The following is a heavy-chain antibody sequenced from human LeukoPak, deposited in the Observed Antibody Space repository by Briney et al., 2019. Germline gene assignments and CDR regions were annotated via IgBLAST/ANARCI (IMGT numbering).Heavy chain of an antibody. D-gene: IGHD5-24*01. V-gene: IGHV4-59*01. CDR1: GGSISSYY. Sequence: SETLSLTCTVSGGSISSYYWSWIRQPPGKGLEWIGYIYYSGNTNYNPSLKSRVTISVDTSKNQFSLKLSSVTAADTAVYYCAAMATIGFAYWGQGTLVTVSS. CDR2: IYYSGNT. CDR3: AAMATIGFAY. J-gene: IGHJ4*02.